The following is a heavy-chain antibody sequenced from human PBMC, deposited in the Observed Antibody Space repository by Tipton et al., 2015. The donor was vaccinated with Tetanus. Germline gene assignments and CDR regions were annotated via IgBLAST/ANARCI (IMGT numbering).Heavy chain of an antibody. V-gene: IGHV4-39*01. CDR3: ARHLIYTYTSRYFDY. J-gene: IGHJ4*02. D-gene: IGHD5-18*01. Sequence: LRLSCTVSGASISTSRRFDWGWIRQPPGKGLEWIGSISYSGSTSYSPSLRSRVTMSVDTSRNQFSLNLTSVTAADTAVYYCARHLIYTYTSRYFDYWGLGTLVPVSS. CDR2: ISYSGST. CDR1: GASISTSRRFD.